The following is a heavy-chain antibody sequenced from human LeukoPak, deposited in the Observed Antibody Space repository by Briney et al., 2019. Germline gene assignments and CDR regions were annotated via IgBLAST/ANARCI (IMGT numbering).Heavy chain of an antibody. CDR1: AHSISSFN. CDR2: IYITGNT. D-gene: IGHD4-11*01. Sequence: PSETLSLTCTLSAHSISSFNWTWVRHPAGKGLEWIGHIYITGNTYYNPSLESRVTLSIDTSKNQFSLKLTSVTAADTAVYYCARSSNYASDIWGQGTLVSVSS. J-gene: IGHJ3*02. CDR3: ARSSNYASDI. V-gene: IGHV4-4*07.